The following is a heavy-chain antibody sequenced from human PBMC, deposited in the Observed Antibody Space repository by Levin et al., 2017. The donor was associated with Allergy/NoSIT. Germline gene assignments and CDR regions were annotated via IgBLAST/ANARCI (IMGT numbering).Heavy chain of an antibody. J-gene: IGHJ5*02. Sequence: SETLSLTCTVSGGSVSSGSYYWSWIRQPPGKGLEWIGYIYYSGSTNYNPSLKSRVTISVDTSKNQFSLKLSSVTAADTAVYYCARGMRVGAERAWGQGTLVTVSS. CDR1: GGSVSSGSYY. CDR2: IYYSGST. D-gene: IGHD1-26*01. V-gene: IGHV4-61*01. CDR3: ARGMRVGAERA.